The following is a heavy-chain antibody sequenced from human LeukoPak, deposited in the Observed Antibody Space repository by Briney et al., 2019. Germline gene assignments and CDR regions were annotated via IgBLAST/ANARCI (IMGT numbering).Heavy chain of an antibody. D-gene: IGHD3-22*01. CDR2: TSGSGGST. J-gene: IGHJ4*02. CDR3: AKDSFLGWNYYDSSGDLSGY. Sequence: PGGSLRLSCAASGFTFSSYAMSWVRQAPGKGLEWVSATSGSGGSTHFADSVKGRFTISRDNSKNTLYLQMNSLRAEDTAVYYCAKDSFLGWNYYDSSGDLSGYWGQGTLVTVSS. CDR1: GFTFSSYA. V-gene: IGHV3-23*01.